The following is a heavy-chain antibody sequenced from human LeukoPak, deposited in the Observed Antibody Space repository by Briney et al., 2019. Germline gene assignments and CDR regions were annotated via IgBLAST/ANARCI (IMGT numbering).Heavy chain of an antibody. CDR1: GGSISSSSYY. D-gene: IGHD3-3*01. CDR3: ARGNDFWSGYDAMFFDY. Sequence: SETLSLTCTVSGGSISSSSYYWGWIRQPPGKGLEWIGSIYYSGSTNYNPSLKSRVTISVDTSKNQFSLKLSSVTAADTAVYYCARGNDFWSGYDAMFFDYWGQGTLVTVSS. J-gene: IGHJ4*02. CDR2: IYYSGST. V-gene: IGHV4-39*07.